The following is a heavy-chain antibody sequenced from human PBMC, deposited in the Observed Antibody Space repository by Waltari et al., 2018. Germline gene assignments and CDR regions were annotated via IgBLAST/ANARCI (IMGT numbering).Heavy chain of an antibody. D-gene: IGHD6-6*01. J-gene: IGHJ6*03. Sequence: QVQLQQWGAGLLKPSETLSLTCAVYGGSFSGYYWSWIRQPPGKGLEWIGEINHSGSTNYNPSLKSRVTISVDTSKNQFSLKLSSVTAADTAVYYCARGSSSSRYYYYYMDVWGKGTTVTVSS. CDR2: INHSGST. V-gene: IGHV4-34*01. CDR3: ARGSSSSRYYYYYMDV. CDR1: GGSFSGYY.